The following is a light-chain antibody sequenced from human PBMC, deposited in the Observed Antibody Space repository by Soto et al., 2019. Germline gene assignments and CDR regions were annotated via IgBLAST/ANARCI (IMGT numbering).Light chain of an antibody. CDR2: AAS. J-gene: IGKJ2*01. Sequence: DIQMTQSPSALSASVGDRVTITCRASQTISTYLNWYQQKPGKAPKLLIYAASTLQSGVPSRFSGSGSGTDFPLTISSLQPEDFATYYCQQSLGIPYTFGQWTRLEIK. CDR1: QTISTY. CDR3: QQSLGIPYT. V-gene: IGKV1-39*01.